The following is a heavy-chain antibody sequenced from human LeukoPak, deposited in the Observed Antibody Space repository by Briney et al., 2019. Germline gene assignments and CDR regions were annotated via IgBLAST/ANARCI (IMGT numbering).Heavy chain of an antibody. CDR1: GFTFSSYW. D-gene: IGHD3-9*01. J-gene: IGHJ6*02. V-gene: IGHV3-74*01. CDR3: TRDLMDYDVSTGLHHYYMDV. Sequence: GGSLKLSCVASGFTFSSYWMHWVRQDPRKGLVWVSRINGDGRNINYADSVRGRFTISRDNAKNTLYLQINTLRVEDTAVYYCTRDLMDYDVSTGLHHYYMDVWGQGTTVTVSS. CDR2: INGDGRNI.